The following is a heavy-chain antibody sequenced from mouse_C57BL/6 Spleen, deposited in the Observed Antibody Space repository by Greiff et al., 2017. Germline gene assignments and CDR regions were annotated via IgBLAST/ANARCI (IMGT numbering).Heavy chain of an antibody. V-gene: IGHV1-26*01. CDR1: GYTFTDYY. D-gene: IGHD2-4*01. CDR3: ARSSTMITTVFDY. J-gene: IGHJ2*01. CDR2: INPNNGGT. Sequence: VQLQQSGPELVKPGASVKISCKASGYTFTDYYMNWVKQSHGKSLEWIGDINPNNGGTSYNQKFKGKATLTVDKSSSTAYMELRSLTSEDSAVYYCARSSTMITTVFDYWGQGTTLTVSS.